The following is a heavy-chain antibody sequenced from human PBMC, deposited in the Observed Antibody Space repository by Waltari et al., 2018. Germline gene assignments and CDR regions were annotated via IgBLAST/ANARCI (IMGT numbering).Heavy chain of an antibody. J-gene: IGHJ4*02. CDR2: IYWNDDK. V-gene: IGHV2-5*01. Sequence: QITLKESGPTLVKPTQTLTLTCTFSGFSLSTSGVGVGWIRQPPGQALEWLALIYWNDDKRYSPSLKSRLTITKDTSKNQVVLTMTNMDPVDTATYYCVHRRLPSFYSSSWQYYFDYWGQGTLVTVSS. D-gene: IGHD6-13*01. CDR3: VHRRLPSFYSSSWQYYFDY. CDR1: GFSLSTSGVG.